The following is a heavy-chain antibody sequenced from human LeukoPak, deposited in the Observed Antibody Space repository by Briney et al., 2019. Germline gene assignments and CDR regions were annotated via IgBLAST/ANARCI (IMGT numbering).Heavy chain of an antibody. CDR3: ARDRYYYDSSGYRTFDY. Sequence: PSETPSLTCTVSGVSISSYYWSWIRQPAGKGLEWIGRIYTSGSTNYNPSLKSRVTMSVDTSKNQFSLKLSSVTAADTAVYYCARDRYYYDSSGYRTFDYWGQGTLVTVSS. V-gene: IGHV4-4*07. D-gene: IGHD3-22*01. CDR2: IYTSGST. CDR1: GVSISSYY. J-gene: IGHJ4*02.